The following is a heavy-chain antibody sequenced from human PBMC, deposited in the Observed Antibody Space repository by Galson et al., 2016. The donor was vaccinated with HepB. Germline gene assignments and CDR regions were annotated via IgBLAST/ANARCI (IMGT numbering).Heavy chain of an antibody. CDR3: DVPGASSWDPF. V-gene: IGHV3-72*01. CDR2: SSDKGNGYAT. Sequence: SLRLSCAASGLTLSDHYMDWVRQTPGKGLEWVGRSSDKGNGYATHYAASVTGRFTISRDESTQSLFLQMNSLIIEDTALYFCDVPGASSWDPFWAHGTMVTVSS. D-gene: IGHD2-2*01. J-gene: IGHJ3*01. CDR1: GLTLSDHY.